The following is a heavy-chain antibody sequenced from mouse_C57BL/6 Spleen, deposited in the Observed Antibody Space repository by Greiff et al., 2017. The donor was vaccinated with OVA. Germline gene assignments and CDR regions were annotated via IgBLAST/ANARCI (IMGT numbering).Heavy chain of an antibody. Sequence: QVQLKALGPGLVAPSQSLSITCTVSGFSFTSYAISWVSQPPGKGLEWLGVIWTGGGTNYNSALKSRLSISKDNSKSQVFLKMNSLQTDDTARYYCASYSNYGDYYAMDYWGQGTSVTVSS. V-gene: IGHV2-9-1*01. CDR2: IWTGGGT. D-gene: IGHD2-5*01. CDR3: ASYSNYGDYYAMDY. CDR1: GFSFTSYA. J-gene: IGHJ4*01.